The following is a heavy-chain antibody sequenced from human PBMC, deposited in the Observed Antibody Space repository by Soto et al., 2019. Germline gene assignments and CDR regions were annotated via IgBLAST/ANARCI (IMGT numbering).Heavy chain of an antibody. D-gene: IGHD4-17*01. CDR1: GGTFSSYA. V-gene: IGHV1-69*12. CDR2: IIPIFGTA. CDR3: ARGGDNTVTTPVDY. J-gene: IGHJ4*02. Sequence: QVQLVQSGAEVKKPGSSVKVSCKASGGTFSSYAISWVRQAPGQGLEWMGGIIPIFGTANYAQKFQGRVTITADESTSTGYMELSSLRSENTAVYYWARGGDNTVTTPVDYWGQGTLVTVSS.